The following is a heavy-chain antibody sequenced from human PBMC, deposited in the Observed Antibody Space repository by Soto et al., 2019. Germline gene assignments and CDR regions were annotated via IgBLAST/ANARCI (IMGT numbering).Heavy chain of an antibody. V-gene: IGHV3-23*01. CDR1: GLTFSRYA. D-gene: IGHD3-3*01. J-gene: IGHJ6*02. Sequence: GRSLTLSGASSGLTFSRYAINWVRQAPGKGLEWVSGVSATGADIYYADSVKGRFTISRDNSKNTLYLQMNSLRAEDTAVYYYAREVGGTIFGVVTSPYGMDVWGQGTTVTVSS. CDR3: AREVGGTIFGVVTSPYGMDV. CDR2: VSATGADI.